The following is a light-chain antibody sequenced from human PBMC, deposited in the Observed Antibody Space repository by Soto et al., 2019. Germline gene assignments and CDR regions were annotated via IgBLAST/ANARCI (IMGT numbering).Light chain of an antibody. CDR3: NSFAGSTTPSV. Sequence: QSALTQPASVSGSPGQSITISFIGTTSDVGGYNLVSWYQQHTAKAPKLLIYEGTQRPSGVSSRFSGSKSGNTASLTVSGLQPEDEAKYFCNSFAGSTTPSVFGTGPKATV. J-gene: IGLJ1*01. CDR2: EGT. V-gene: IGLV2-14*02. CDR1: TSDVGGYNL.